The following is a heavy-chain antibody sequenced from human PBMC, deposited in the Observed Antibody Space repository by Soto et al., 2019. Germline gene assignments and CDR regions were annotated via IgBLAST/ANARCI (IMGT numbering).Heavy chain of an antibody. J-gene: IGHJ4*02. D-gene: IGHD3-22*01. V-gene: IGHV4-34*01. CDR3: ARGSYYYDSSGYYYVGDFDY. CDR1: GGSFSGYI. CDR2: IYHSGST. Sequence: SETLSLTCAVQGGSFSGYIWTWIRQPPGKGLQWIGEIYHSGSTNYNPSLKSRVTISVDKSNNQFSLKLSSVTAADTAVYYCARGSYYYDSSGYYYVGDFDYWGQGTLVTVSS.